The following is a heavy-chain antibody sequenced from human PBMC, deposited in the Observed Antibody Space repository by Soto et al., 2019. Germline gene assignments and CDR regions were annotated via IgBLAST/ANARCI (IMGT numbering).Heavy chain of an antibody. J-gene: IGHJ4*02. CDR1: GFTFSSYA. CDR2: ISYDGSNK. Sequence: GGSLRLSCAASGFTFSSYAMHWVRQAPGKGLEWVAVISYDGSNKYYADSVKGRFTISRDNSKNTLYLQMDSLRAEDTAVYYCARAGIVVVVAATLGSVDYRGQGTLVPVSS. CDR3: ARAGIVVVVAATLGSVDY. V-gene: IGHV3-30-3*01. D-gene: IGHD2-15*01.